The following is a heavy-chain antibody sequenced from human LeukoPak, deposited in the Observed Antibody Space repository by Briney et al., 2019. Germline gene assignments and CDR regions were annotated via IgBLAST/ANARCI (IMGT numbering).Heavy chain of an antibody. D-gene: IGHD3-10*01. V-gene: IGHV3-23*01. CDR2: ISGSGGSN. CDR1: GFTFSSYA. Sequence: GGSLRLSCAASGFTFSSYAMSWVRQAPGKGLEWVSAISGSGGSNYYADSVKGRFTISGENSKNTLYVQMNSLRTEDTAVYYCAKDPGPPLSSCESWGQGTLVTASS. J-gene: IGHJ5*02. CDR3: AKDPGPPLSSCES.